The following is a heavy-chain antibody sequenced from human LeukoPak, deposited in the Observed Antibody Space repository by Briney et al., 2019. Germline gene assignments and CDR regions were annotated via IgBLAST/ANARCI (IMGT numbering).Heavy chain of an antibody. CDR3: AGGYSYGSTYYYMDV. J-gene: IGHJ6*03. CDR1: GGSISSYY. Sequence: SETLSLTCSVSGGSISSYYWSWIRQPPGKGLEWIGYIYYSGSTNYNPSLKSRVTISVDTSKNQFSLKLSSVTAADTAVYYCAGGYSYGSTYYYMDVWGKGTTVTISS. CDR2: IYYSGST. D-gene: IGHD5-18*01. V-gene: IGHV4-59*01.